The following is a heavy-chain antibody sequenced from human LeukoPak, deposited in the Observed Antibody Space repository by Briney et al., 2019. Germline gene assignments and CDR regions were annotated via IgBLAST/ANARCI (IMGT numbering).Heavy chain of an antibody. D-gene: IGHD6-13*01. J-gene: IGHJ4*02. CDR1: GGSISSYY. CDR3: ATSKPGYSSSWHCDY. Sequence: SETLSLTCTVSGGSISSYYCSWIRQPPGKGLEWIGYIYYSGSTNYNPSLKSRVTISVDTSKNQFSLKLSSVTAADTAVYDCATSKPGYSSSWHCDYWGQGTLVTVSS. V-gene: IGHV4-59*01. CDR2: IYYSGST.